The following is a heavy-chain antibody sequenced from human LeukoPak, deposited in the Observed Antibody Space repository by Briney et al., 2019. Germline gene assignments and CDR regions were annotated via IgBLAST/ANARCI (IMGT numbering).Heavy chain of an antibody. J-gene: IGHJ4*02. CDR3: ACIAAAGDYFDY. CDR1: GFIFSSYA. D-gene: IGHD6-13*01. Sequence: PGGSLRLSCAASGFIFSSYAMSWVRQAPGKGLEWVSAISGSGGSTYYADSVKGRFTISRDNSKNTLYLQMNSLRAEDTAVYYCACIAAAGDYFDYWGQGTLVTVSS. V-gene: IGHV3-23*01. CDR2: ISGSGGST.